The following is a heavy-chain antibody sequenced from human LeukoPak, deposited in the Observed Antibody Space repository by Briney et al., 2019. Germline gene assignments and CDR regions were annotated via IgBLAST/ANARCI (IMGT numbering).Heavy chain of an antibody. CDR3: ARELPTSGLDV. J-gene: IGHJ6*02. D-gene: IGHD1-26*01. Sequence: GGSLRLSCAASGFTFTSYWMAWVRQAPGKGLEWVANIKPDGSEKYYLDSVKGRFTTSRDSAKNSVYLQMNRLRAEDTAVYYCARELPTSGLDVWGQGTTVTVSS. CDR2: IKPDGSEK. CDR1: GFTFTSYW. V-gene: IGHV3-7*04.